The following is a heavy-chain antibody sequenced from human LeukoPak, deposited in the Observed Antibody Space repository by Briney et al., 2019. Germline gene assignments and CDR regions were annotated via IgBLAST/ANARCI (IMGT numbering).Heavy chain of an antibody. V-gene: IGHV3-74*01. D-gene: IGHD6-6*01. CDR2: INSDGSST. Sequence: TGGSLRLSCAASGFTFSSYWMHWVRQAPGKGLVWVSRINSDGSSTSYADSVKGRFTISRDNAKNTLYLQMNSLRAEDTAVYYCARSIAARPPYYYYGMDVWGQGTTVTVSS. CDR1: GFTFSSYW. J-gene: IGHJ6*02. CDR3: ARSIAARPPYYYYGMDV.